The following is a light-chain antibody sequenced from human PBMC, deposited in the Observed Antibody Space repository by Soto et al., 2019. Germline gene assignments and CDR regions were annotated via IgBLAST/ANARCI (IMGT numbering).Light chain of an antibody. CDR1: ISDFVVYNY. J-gene: IGLJ1*01. Sequence: QSALAQPASVPGSPGQSITTSCTGTISDFVVYNYVSWYQQHPGKAPKLMIYGVSNRPSGVSNRFSGSKSGNTASLTISGLQADDEADYYCSSHTISSALQVFGTGTKVTVL. V-gene: IGLV2-14*01. CDR2: GVS. CDR3: SSHTISSALQV.